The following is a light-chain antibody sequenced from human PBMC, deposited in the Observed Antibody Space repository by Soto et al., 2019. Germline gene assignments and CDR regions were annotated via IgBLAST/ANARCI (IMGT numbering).Light chain of an antibody. J-gene: IGKJ1*01. CDR2: GAT. Sequence: ELVLTHSPGTLSLSPGERATLSCRASQSVSSRNLAWYQQKPGQTPRLLIYGATSRATGIPDRFSGSGSGTDFTLTISRLEPEDFAVYYCQQYGSSPYWTFGQGTKVDIK. V-gene: IGKV3-20*01. CDR1: QSVSSRN. CDR3: QQYGSSPYWT.